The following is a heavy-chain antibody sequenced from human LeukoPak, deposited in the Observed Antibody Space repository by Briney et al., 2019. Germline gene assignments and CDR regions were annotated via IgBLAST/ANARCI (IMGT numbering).Heavy chain of an antibody. Sequence: SQTLSLTCTVSGDSISSGDYYWSWIRQPPGKGLEWIGHIYYSGSTNYNPSLKSRVIISVDTSKNQFSLKLTSVAAADTAVYYCARDAGDLDYWGQGTLATVSS. CDR3: ARDAGDLDY. J-gene: IGHJ4*02. CDR1: GDSISSGDYY. D-gene: IGHD4-17*01. V-gene: IGHV4-30-4*01. CDR2: IYYSGST.